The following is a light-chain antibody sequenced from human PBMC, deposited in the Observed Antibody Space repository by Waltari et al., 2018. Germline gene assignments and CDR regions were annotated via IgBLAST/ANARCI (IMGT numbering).Light chain of an antibody. Sequence: QPVLTQSSSASASLGSSVKLTCTLSTGHSSYIITWHQQQPGKAPRSLIKLEGSGSYNKGSGVPDRFSGSSSGADRYLTISNLQSEDEADYYCETWDSNTRVFGGGTKLTVL. CDR1: TGHSSYI. CDR2: LEGSGSY. V-gene: IGLV4-60*03. J-gene: IGLJ3*02. CDR3: ETWDSNTRV.